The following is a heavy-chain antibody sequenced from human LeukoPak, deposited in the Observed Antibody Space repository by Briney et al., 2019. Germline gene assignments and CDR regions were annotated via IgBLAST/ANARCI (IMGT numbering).Heavy chain of an antibody. J-gene: IGHJ4*02. V-gene: IGHV3-15*05. CDR1: GFSLSGAC. D-gene: IGHD3-16*01. CDR3: TTDQTYFHRLGIRADQ. Sequence: PGGSLRLSCVGSGFSLSGACMRGGREAPGEGGEGGGHMKSKVCGETTDYAAGVKGKFKRSREESKKTRCVQMNNLQSEDTAVYYCTTDQTYFHRLGIRADQWGQGTQVTVSS. CDR2: MKSKVCGETT.